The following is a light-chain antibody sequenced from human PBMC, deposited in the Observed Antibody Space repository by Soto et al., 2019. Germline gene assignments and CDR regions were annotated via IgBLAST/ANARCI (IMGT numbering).Light chain of an antibody. CDR3: CSYAGDSTWV. CDR2: EGS. CDR1: SSDVGNYNL. V-gene: IGLV2-23*01. J-gene: IGLJ3*02. Sequence: QSALTQPASVSGSPGQSITISCTGTSSDVGNYNLVSWYQQHPGEAPKLLIYEGSKRPSGVSNRFSGSKFGNTASLTISGLQAEDEVDDYCCSYAGDSTWVFGGGTKVTVL.